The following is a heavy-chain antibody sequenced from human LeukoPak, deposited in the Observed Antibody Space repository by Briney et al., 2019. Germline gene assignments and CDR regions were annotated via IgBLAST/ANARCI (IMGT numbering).Heavy chain of an antibody. CDR2: ISSSSSYI. CDR1: GFTFSSYS. J-gene: IGHJ3*02. Sequence: PGGSLRLSCAASGFTFSSYSMNWVRQAPGKGLEWVSSISSSSSYIYYADSVKGRFTISRDNAKNSLYLQMNSLRAEDTAVYYCARDALAPAAYAFDIWGQGTMVTVSS. V-gene: IGHV3-21*01. D-gene: IGHD2-2*01. CDR3: ARDALAPAAYAFDI.